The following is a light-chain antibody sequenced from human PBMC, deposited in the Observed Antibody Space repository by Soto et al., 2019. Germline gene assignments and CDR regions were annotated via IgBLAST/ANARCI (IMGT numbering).Light chain of an antibody. J-gene: IGLJ6*01. CDR3: TSYTPTGALV. CDR1: SSDVGGYNY. V-gene: IGLV2-11*01. CDR2: DVS. Sequence: QSALTQPRSVSGSPGQSVTISCTGTSSDVGGYNYVSWYQQHPGKAPKLMIYDVSKRPSGVPDRFSGSKSGNTASLTISGLQAEDEADYYCTSYTPTGALVFGSGTKVTVL.